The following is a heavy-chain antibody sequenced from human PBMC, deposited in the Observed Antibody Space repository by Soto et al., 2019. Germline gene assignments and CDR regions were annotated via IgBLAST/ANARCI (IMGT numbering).Heavy chain of an antibody. Sequence: GGSLRLSCAASGFTFSSYAMSWVRQAPGKGLEWVSAIVTVGDTYYLGSVKGRFTISRENAKNSLYLQMNSLRAGDTAVYYRARSLSGYDSHDAFDIWGQGTMVTVSS. CDR3: ARSLSGYDSHDAFDI. CDR1: GFTFSSYA. D-gene: IGHD5-12*01. CDR2: IVTVGDT. J-gene: IGHJ3*02. V-gene: IGHV3-13*01.